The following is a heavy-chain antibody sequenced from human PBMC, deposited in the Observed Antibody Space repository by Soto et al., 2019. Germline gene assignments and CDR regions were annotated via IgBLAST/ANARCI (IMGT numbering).Heavy chain of an antibody. V-gene: IGHV4-39*01. J-gene: IGHJ5*01. CDR3: GRVVEGATRHTDLDS. D-gene: IGHD2-21*01. CDR1: GVSIHNSHSF. Sequence: SETLSLTCTVSGVSIHNSHSFWGWIRQPPGKGLEFIGTVYYSGGAHYNSSLKSRVTISVDTANNQVSLRMRSLTAADTAVYYCGRVVEGATRHTDLDSWGQGTLVTSPQ. CDR2: VYYSGGA.